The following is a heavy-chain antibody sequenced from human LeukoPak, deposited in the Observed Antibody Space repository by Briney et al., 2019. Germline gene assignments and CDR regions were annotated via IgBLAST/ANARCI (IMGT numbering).Heavy chain of an antibody. D-gene: IGHD6-13*01. V-gene: IGHV1-18*01. J-gene: IGHJ6*02. CDR1: GYTFTSYG. CDR3: AREYSSSWYYSNYYYYYYGMDV. Sequence: GASVKVSCKASGYTFTSYGISWVRQAPGQGLEWMGWISAYNGNTNYAQKLQGRVTMTTDTSTSTAYMELRSLRSDDTAVYYCAREYSSSWYYSNYYYYYYGMDVWGQGTTVTVSS. CDR2: ISAYNGNT.